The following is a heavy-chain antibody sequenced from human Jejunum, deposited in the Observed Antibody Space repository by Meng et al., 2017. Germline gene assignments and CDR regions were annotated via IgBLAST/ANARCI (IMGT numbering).Heavy chain of an antibody. CDR1: GGSVSSGSHY. D-gene: IGHD6-13*01. J-gene: IGHJ4*02. Sequence: SETLSLTCTVSGGSVSSGSHYWSWIRQPPGKGLEWIGYIYYSGSTTYSPSLKRRVTISVDTAKNQVSLKLSSVTAADTAVYYCAHSSSSSSYGFDYWGQGTLVTVSS. V-gene: IGHV4-61*01. CDR3: AHSSSSSSYGFDY. CDR2: IYYSGST.